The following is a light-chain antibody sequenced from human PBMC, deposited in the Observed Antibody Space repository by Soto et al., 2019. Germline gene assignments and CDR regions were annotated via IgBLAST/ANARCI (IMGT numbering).Light chain of an antibody. V-gene: IGKV3-15*01. CDR3: QQYNNWPLT. Sequence: EIVMTQSPATLSVSPGERATLSCRASQSVSSNLAWYQQKPGQAPRLLIYGASTRATGIPARFSGSVSGTEFNLTISSLQSEDFAVYYCQQYNNWPLTFGGGTKVEIK. CDR1: QSVSSN. CDR2: GAS. J-gene: IGKJ4*01.